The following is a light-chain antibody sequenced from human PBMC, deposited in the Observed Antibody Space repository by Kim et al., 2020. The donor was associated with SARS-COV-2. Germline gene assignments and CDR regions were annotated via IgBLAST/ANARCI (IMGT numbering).Light chain of an antibody. Sequence: LSPGERATLSFRASRSISTYLAWYHQKPGQPPRLLSYDASDRATGIPVRVSGSGSGTDFTLTISSLEPEDCAVYYCQQRGNWPWTFGQGTKVDIK. V-gene: IGKV3-11*01. CDR3: QQRGNWPWT. J-gene: IGKJ1*01. CDR2: DAS. CDR1: RSISTY.